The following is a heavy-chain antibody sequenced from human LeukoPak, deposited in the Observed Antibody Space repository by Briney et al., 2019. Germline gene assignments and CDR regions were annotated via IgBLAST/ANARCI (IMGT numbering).Heavy chain of an antibody. D-gene: IGHD3-3*01. CDR2: ISSSSSTI. V-gene: IGHV3-48*04. CDR3: ATNDFWSGYNDYYYYMDV. J-gene: IGHJ6*03. CDR1: GFTFSSYS. Sequence: GGSLRLSCAASGFTFSSYSMNWVRQAPGKGLEWVSYISSSSSTIYYADSVKGRFTISRDNAKNSLYLQMNSLRAEDTAVYYCATNDFWSGYNDYYYYMDVWGKGTTVTVSS.